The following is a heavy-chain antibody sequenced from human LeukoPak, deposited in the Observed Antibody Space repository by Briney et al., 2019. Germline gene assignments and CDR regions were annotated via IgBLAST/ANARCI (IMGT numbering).Heavy chain of an antibody. CDR2: IIPVFGTA. Sequence: SVKVSCKASGGTFSSYAISWVRQAPGQGLEWMGGIIPVFGTANYAQKFQGRVTITADKSTSTAYMELSSLRSEDTAVYYCAKVYTGWELLPFDYWGQGTLVTVSS. CDR1: GGTFSSYA. CDR3: AKVYTGWELLPFDY. D-gene: IGHD1-26*01. J-gene: IGHJ4*02. V-gene: IGHV1-69*06.